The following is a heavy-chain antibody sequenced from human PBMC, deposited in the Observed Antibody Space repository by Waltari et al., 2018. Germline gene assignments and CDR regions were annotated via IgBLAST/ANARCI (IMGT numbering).Heavy chain of an antibody. Sequence: EVQLVESGGGLVQPGRSRRLSCTASGFPFGDYAMSWVRQSPGKGLEWVGFIRSKTYGGTTEYAASVEGRFTISRDDSKSIAYLQLNSLKTEDTAVYYCTRDRKDHIGFDPWGQGTLVTVSS. CDR2: IRSKTYGGTT. J-gene: IGHJ5*02. D-gene: IGHD2-15*01. CDR1: GFPFGDYA. CDR3: TRDRKDHIGFDP. V-gene: IGHV3-49*04.